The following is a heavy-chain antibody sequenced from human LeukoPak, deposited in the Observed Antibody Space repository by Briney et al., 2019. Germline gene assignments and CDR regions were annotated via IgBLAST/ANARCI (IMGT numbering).Heavy chain of an antibody. Sequence: GGSLRLSCAASGITFSTYWMHWVRQAPGKGLVWVSRVNSDGSTTSYVDSVEGRFTISRDNAKNTLYLQMNSLRAEDTAVYYCARAGTVVDYDPSDAFDVWGQGTMVTVSS. CDR3: ARAGTVVDYDPSDAFDV. V-gene: IGHV3-74*01. CDR2: VNSDGSTT. J-gene: IGHJ3*01. D-gene: IGHD3-22*01. CDR1: GITFSTYW.